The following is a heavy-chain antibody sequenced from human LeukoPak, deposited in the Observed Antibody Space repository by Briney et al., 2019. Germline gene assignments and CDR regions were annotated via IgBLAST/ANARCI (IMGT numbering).Heavy chain of an antibody. CDR2: VHTSGNP. D-gene: IGHD3-22*01. CDR1: GASISSGSDY. V-gene: IGHV4-61*02. Sequence: SETLSLTCSVSGASISSGSDYWSWIRQPAGKALEWIGRVHTSGNPNYNPPLESRVSISIDRSKNQFSLELNSVTAADTAVYYCARNCDYGTGYYGGEGPNCFDPWGQGTLVTVSS. J-gene: IGHJ5*02. CDR3: ARNCDYGTGYYGGEGPNCFDP.